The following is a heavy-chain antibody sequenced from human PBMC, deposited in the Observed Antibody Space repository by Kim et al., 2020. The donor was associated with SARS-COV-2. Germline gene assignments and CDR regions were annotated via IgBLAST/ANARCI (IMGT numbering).Heavy chain of an antibody. CDR3: AKAPADGDYYY. D-gene: IGHD4-17*01. Sequence: GGSLRLSCAASGFIFRNYGMHWVRQAPGKGLEWVAVIWYDGSIKYYADSVKGRFTISRDNSKNTLYLQMNSLRDEDTAVYYCAKAPADGDYYYWGQGTLVTVSS. CDR2: IWYDGSIK. J-gene: IGHJ4*02. V-gene: IGHV3-33*06. CDR1: GFIFRNYG.